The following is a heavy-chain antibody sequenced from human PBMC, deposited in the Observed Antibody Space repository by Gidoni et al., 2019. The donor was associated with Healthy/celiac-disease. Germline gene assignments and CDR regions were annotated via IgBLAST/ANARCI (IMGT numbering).Heavy chain of an antibody. CDR3: ARPGIGGATSAFDI. J-gene: IGHJ3*02. V-gene: IGHV5-51*01. CDR2: IYPDDSDT. D-gene: IGHD1-26*01. CDR1: GYSFPSYW. Sequence: VQLVQPGAAVQQPGEYLKLSCQGPGYSFPSYWIGWVRQMPGKGLEWLGLIYPDDSDTRYSPAFQGQVTISADKSISTAYLQWSSLKASDTAMYYCARPGIGGATSAFDIWGQGTMVTVSS.